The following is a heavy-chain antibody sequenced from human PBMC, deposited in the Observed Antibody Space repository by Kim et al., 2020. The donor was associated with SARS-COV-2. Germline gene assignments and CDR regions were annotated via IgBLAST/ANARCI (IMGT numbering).Heavy chain of an antibody. CDR3: ARDQGGVGYCSSTSCYGFGY. D-gene: IGHD2-2*01. Sequence: GGSLRLSCAASGFTFSSYGMHWVRQAPGKGLEWVAVIWYDGSNKYYADSVKGRFTISRDNSKNTLYLQMNSLRAEDTAVYYCARDQGGVGYCSSTSCYGFGYWGQGPLVTVSS. J-gene: IGHJ4*02. CDR2: IWYDGSNK. V-gene: IGHV3-33*01. CDR1: GFTFSSYG.